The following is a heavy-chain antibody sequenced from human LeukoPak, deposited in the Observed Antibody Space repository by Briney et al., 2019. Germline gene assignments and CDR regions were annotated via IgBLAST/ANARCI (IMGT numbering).Heavy chain of an antibody. CDR1: GFTFSSYA. Sequence: PGGSLRLSCAASGFTFSSYAMHWVRQAPGKGLEYVSAISSNGGSTYYANSAKGRFTISRDNSKNTLYLQMGSLRAEDMVVYYCARGDTAMVPQFDYWGQGTLVTVSS. CDR2: ISSNGGST. CDR3: ARGDTAMVPQFDY. D-gene: IGHD5-18*01. J-gene: IGHJ4*02. V-gene: IGHV3-64*01.